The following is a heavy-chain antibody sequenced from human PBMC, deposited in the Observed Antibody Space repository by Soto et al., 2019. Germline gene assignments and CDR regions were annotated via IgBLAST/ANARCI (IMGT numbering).Heavy chain of an antibody. J-gene: IGHJ5*02. CDR3: ARESYYDPVRFDP. D-gene: IGHD3-22*01. CDR2: ISSSGSTI. V-gene: IGHV3-48*03. CDR1: GFTFSSYE. Sequence: PGGSLRLSCAASGFTFSSYEMNWVRQAPGKGLEWVSYISSSGSTIYYADSVKGRFTISRDNAKNSLYLQMNSLRAEDTAVYYCARESYYDPVRFDPWGQGTLVTVSS.